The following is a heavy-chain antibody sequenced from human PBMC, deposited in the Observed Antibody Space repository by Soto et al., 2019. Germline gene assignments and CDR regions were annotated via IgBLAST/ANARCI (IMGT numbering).Heavy chain of an antibody. D-gene: IGHD5-12*01. Sequence: QVNLQESGPGLVKPSETLSLTCAVSGDSISNPYYWSWIRQPPGKGLQYIGNVYYSGAANYSPSLKGRVSISVYTSKDQFSLKVTSVTAADTAVYYCAGITCLSGTCYVQVENWFDPWGQGTLVTVSS. CDR3: AGITCLSGTCYVQVENWFDP. V-gene: IGHV4-59*12. J-gene: IGHJ5*02. CDR1: GDSISNPYY. CDR2: VYYSGAA.